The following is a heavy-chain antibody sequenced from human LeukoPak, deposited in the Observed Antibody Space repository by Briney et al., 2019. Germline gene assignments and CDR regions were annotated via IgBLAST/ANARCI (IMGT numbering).Heavy chain of an antibody. CDR3: ASGGPTRGTLDH. Sequence: PGGSLRLSCAASGFTFSSYGMYWVRQTPDKGLQWVAYLRKDATYSNYADSVRGRFTISRDNSKNTLDLQMSSLRVEDTAVYYCASGGPTRGTLDHWGQGTLVTVSS. CDR1: GFTFSSYG. CDR2: LRKDATYS. V-gene: IGHV3-30*02. J-gene: IGHJ4*02. D-gene: IGHD1-26*01.